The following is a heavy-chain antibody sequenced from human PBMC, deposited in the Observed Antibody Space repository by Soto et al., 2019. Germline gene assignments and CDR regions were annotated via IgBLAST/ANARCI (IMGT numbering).Heavy chain of an antibody. J-gene: IGHJ4*02. CDR2: ISYDGSNK. D-gene: IGHD3-10*01. CDR1: GFTFSSYA. V-gene: IGHV3-30-3*01. CDR3: ARAVGSGTIDY. Sequence: GGPLRLSCAASGFTFSSYAMHWVRQAPGKGLEWVAVISYDGSNKYYADSVKGRFTISRDNSKNTLYLQMNSLRAEDTAVYYCARAVGSGTIDYWGQGTLVTVSS.